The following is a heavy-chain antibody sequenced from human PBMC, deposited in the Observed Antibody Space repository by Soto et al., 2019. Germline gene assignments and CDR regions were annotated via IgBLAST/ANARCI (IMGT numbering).Heavy chain of an antibody. CDR3: ARDEDYYGSGSYYRTAFDI. Sequence: SVKGACTGSGSPLSSYYMDWGRQAPGQGLEWMGIINPSGGSTSYAQKFQGRVTMTRDTSTSTVYMELSSLRSEDTAVYYCARDEDYYGSGSYYRTAFDIWGQGTMVTVSS. J-gene: IGHJ3*02. V-gene: IGHV1-46*01. CDR1: GSPLSSYY. D-gene: IGHD3-10*01. CDR2: INPSGGST.